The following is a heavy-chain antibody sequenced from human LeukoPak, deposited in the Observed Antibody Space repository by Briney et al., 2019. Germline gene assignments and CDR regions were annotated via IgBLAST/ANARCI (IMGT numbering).Heavy chain of an antibody. D-gene: IGHD6-19*01. CDR3: ARASASGWPYYYGMDV. Sequence: GGSLRLSCAASEVTIRNYWMHWVRQAPAKGLVWVSRINSDGSSKDYVDSVKGRFTISRDNAKNTLYLQMNSLRAEDTALYYCARASASGWPYYYGMDVWGQGTTITVFS. V-gene: IGHV3-74*01. CDR1: EVTIRNYW. J-gene: IGHJ6*02. CDR2: INSDGSSK.